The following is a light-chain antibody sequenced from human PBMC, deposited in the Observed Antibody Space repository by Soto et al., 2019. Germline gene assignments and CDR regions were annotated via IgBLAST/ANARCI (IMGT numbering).Light chain of an antibody. J-gene: IGKJ3*01. CDR1: QGIRNW. CDR3: QQRSSFPLT. CDR2: ATS. Sequence: DIQMTQSPSFVSASVGDRVTITCRASQGIRNWLAWYQQKPGKAPKLLIDATSNVQGGVPSRFSGSGSGTDFTLTSGSLQPEYSATDYCQQRSSFPLTFGPGTKVDI. V-gene: IGKV1-12*01.